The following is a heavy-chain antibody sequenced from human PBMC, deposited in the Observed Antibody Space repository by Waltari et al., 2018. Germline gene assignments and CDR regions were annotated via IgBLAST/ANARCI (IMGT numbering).Heavy chain of an antibody. D-gene: IGHD3-10*01. CDR3: ARNMESPYNAPYYFYYMDV. Sequence: QLQLQESGPGLVKPSETMSITCSVSVPSITNSNSYWRWIRQPPGKGLEWIGSIYYRGSTYSSPSLKSRVTISLDTSKNQLSLKVSSVTVADTAIYFCARNMESPYNAPYYFYYMDVWGKGTTVTVSS. J-gene: IGHJ6*03. CDR2: IYYRGST. CDR1: VPSITNSNSY. V-gene: IGHV4-39*01.